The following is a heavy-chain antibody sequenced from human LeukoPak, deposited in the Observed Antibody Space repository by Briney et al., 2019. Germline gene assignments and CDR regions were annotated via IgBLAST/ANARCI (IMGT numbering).Heavy chain of an antibody. CDR1: GGSISNFH. CDR3: ARSEMGGYTFDH. J-gene: IGHJ4*02. CDR2: INYSGST. Sequence: SETLSLTCTVSGGSISNFHWSWIRQPPGKGLEYIGYINYSGSTNYNPSLKSRVTISVDKSKNQFSLKVSSVTAADTAVYYCARSEMGGYTFDHWGQGTLVTVSS. V-gene: IGHV4-59*01. D-gene: IGHD5-24*01.